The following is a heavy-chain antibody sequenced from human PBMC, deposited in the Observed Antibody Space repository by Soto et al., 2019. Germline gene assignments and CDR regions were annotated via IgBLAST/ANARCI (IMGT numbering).Heavy chain of an antibody. CDR2: IDPDDSHT. CDR3: ARHVAVASDIEVTGSDAFNV. CDR1: AYSFTKFW. V-gene: IGHV5-10-1*01. D-gene: IGHD6-19*01. Sequence: VAALTVSCHGSAYSFTKFWIRCVRQMPGQDLEWMGKIDPDDSHTYYSPSFQGHVTLSGDKSISSVYLEWSSLKGTDSGTYYCARHVAVASDIEVTGSDAFNVWGQGTVVTVSS. J-gene: IGHJ3*01.